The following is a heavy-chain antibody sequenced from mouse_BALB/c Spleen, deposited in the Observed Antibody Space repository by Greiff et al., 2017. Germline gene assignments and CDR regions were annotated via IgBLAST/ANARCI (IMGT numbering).Heavy chain of an antibody. CDR1: GFTFSSYG. V-gene: IGHV5-6*01. J-gene: IGHJ4*01. CDR3: ARHGSNAMDY. Sequence: EVKLMESGGDLVKPGGSLKLSCAASGFTFSSYGMSWVRQTPDKRLEWVATISSGGSYTYSPDSVKGRFTISRDNAKNTLYLQMSSLKSEDTAMYYCARHGSNAMDYWGQGTSVTVSS. CDR2: ISSGGSYT. D-gene: IGHD2-2*01.